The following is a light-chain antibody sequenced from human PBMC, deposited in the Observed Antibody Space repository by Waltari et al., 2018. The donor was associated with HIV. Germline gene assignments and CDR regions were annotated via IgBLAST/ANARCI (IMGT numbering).Light chain of an antibody. CDR3: SSYAGSNNLV. CDR1: SSDVGGYNF. V-gene: IGLV2-8*01. Sequence: QSALTQPPSASGSPGPSVTISCPGTSSDVGGYNFVSWYQQHPGKAPKLMIFEVSKRPSGVPDRFSGSKSANTASLTVSGLQAEDEADYYCSSYAGSNNLVFGGGTKLTVL. J-gene: IGLJ2*01. CDR2: EVS.